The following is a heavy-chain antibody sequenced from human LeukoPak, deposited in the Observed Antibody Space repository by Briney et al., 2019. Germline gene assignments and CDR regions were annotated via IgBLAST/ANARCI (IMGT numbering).Heavy chain of an antibody. J-gene: IGHJ5*02. CDR2: INPTSGGT. D-gene: IGHD3-3*01. CDR3: ARVRIFGVPSWFDP. Sequence: ASVKISCKASGYSFTGFGISWARQAPGQGLEWMGWINPTSGGTNYAQKFQGRVTMTRDTSVSTAYMELSRLTSADTAVYYCARVRIFGVPSWFDPWGQGTLVTVSS. V-gene: IGHV1-2*02. CDR1: GYSFTGFG.